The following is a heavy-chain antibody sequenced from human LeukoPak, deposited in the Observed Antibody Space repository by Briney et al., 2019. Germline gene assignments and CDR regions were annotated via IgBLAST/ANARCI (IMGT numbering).Heavy chain of an antibody. J-gene: IGHJ3*02. CDR3: ANSVYGSGSLLTFDI. CDR2: ISGGGGST. Sequence: GGSLRLSCAASGFTFSSYAMSWVRQAPGRGLEWVSGISGGGGSTSYADSVKGRFTISRDNSKNTLYLRMSSLRAEDTAVYFCANSVYGSGSLLTFDIWGQGTMVTVSS. V-gene: IGHV3-23*01. CDR1: GFTFSSYA. D-gene: IGHD3-10*01.